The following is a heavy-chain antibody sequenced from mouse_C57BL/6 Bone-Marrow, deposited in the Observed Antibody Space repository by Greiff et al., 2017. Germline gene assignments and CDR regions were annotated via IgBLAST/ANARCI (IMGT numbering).Heavy chain of an antibody. V-gene: IGHV15-2*01. Sequence: VQLQQSGSELRSPGSSVKLSCKDFDSEVFPIAYMSWVRQKPGHGFEWIGGILPSIGRTSYGEKFEDKATLDADTLSNTAYLELNSLTSEDSAIYYCARHVLLRSYYFDYWGQGTTLTVSS. CDR3: ARHVLLRSYYFDY. CDR1: DSEVFPIAY. CDR2: ILPSIGRT. J-gene: IGHJ2*01. D-gene: IGHD1-1*01.